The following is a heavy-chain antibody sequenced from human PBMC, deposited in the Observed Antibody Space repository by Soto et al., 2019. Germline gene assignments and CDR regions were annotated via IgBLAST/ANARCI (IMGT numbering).Heavy chain of an antibody. J-gene: IGHJ6*02. Sequence: ASVKVSCKASGFTFTSSAVQWVRQARGQRLEWIGWIVVGSGNTNYAQKFQERVTITRDMSTSTAYMELSSLRSEDTAVYYCAADLYGDYVSGTRKYYYYGMDVWGQGTTVTVSS. V-gene: IGHV1-58*01. CDR3: AADLYGDYVSGTRKYYYYGMDV. D-gene: IGHD4-17*01. CDR1: GFTFTSSA. CDR2: IVVGSGNT.